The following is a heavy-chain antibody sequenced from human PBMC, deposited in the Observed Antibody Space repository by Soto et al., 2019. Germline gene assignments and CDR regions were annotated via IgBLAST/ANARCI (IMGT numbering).Heavy chain of an antibody. CDR3: ARDRGFDGFSGVDV. CDR2: ISSSSSYI. CDR1: GFTFSSYS. Sequence: GGSLRLSCAASGFTFSSYSMNWVRQAPGKGLEWVSSISSSSSYIYYADSVKGRFTISRDNAKNSLYLQMNSLRAEDTAVYYCARDRGFDGFSGVDVWGQGTTVTVSS. J-gene: IGHJ6*02. V-gene: IGHV3-21*01. D-gene: IGHD3-10*01.